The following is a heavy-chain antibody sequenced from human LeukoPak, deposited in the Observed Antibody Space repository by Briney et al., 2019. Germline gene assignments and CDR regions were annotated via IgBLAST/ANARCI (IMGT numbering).Heavy chain of an antibody. V-gene: IGHV3-30*18. D-gene: IGHD1-1*01. CDR3: AKGTAVDREYFEN. J-gene: IGHJ4*02. CDR2: ISFDGSHK. CDR1: RFTFSACG. Sequence: GGALRLSCAASRFTFSACGKHWGRQAPGKGLEWEAAISFDGSHKYYEDSVKGRFTISRDNSMNTLYLQMNSRRAEDTAVYYCAKGTAVDREYFENWSQGTLVTVYS.